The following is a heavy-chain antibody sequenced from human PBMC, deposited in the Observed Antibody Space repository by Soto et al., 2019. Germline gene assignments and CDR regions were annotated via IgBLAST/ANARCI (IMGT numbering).Heavy chain of an antibody. V-gene: IGHV3-48*02. Sequence: EVQLVESGGGLVQPGGSLRLSCAASGFTFSSYSMSWVRQAPGKGLEWVSYISSSSSTIYYADSVKGRFTISRDNAKNSLYLQMNSVRDEDTAVYYCARVGEQWLVVSNYYNYGMDVWGQGTTVTVSS. CDR2: ISSSSSTI. J-gene: IGHJ6*02. D-gene: IGHD6-19*01. CDR1: GFTFSSYS. CDR3: ARVGEQWLVVSNYYNYGMDV.